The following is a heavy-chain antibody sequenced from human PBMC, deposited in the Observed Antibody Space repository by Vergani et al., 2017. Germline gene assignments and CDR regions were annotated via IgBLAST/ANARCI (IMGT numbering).Heavy chain of an antibody. CDR1: GFTFDDYA. D-gene: IGHD4-17*01. Sequence: EVQLVESGGGLVQPGRSLRLSCAASGFTFDDYAMHWIRQAPGKGLEWVSYISSSGSTIYYADSVKGRFTISRDNAKNSLYLQMNSLRAEDTALYYCAKAGKDYGEDYFDYWGQGTLVTVSS. CDR2: ISSSGSTI. V-gene: IGHV3-9*01. J-gene: IGHJ4*02. CDR3: AKAGKDYGEDYFDY.